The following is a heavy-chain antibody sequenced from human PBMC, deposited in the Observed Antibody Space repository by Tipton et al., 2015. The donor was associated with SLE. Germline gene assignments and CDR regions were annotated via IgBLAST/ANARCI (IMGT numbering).Heavy chain of an antibody. CDR2: IYTGGST. J-gene: IGHJ5*01. V-gene: IGHV4-4*07. D-gene: IGHD3-3*01. Sequence: TLSLTCIVSGDAISGHYWAWIRQSAGTGLEWIGRIYTGGSTYYNPSFQSRVTMSVDTSKNHVSLTLTSVTAADTAVFYCVRGAQFLEWNWFDSWGQGILVTVSS. CDR1: GDAISGHY. CDR3: VRGAQFLEWNWFDS.